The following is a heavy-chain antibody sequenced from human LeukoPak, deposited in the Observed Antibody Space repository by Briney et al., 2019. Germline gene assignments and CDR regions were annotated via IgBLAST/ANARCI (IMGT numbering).Heavy chain of an antibody. V-gene: IGHV5-51*01. D-gene: IGHD5-18*01. CDR3: ARRPRYNFGPHFDY. Sequence: GESLKISCQASGYSFTNYWIGWVRQMPGKGLEWMGIIYPGDSDTRYSPSSQGQVTISADKSISTAYLQWSSLKASDTAMYYCARRPRYNFGPHFDYWGQGTLVTVSS. CDR2: IYPGDSDT. J-gene: IGHJ4*02. CDR1: GYSFTNYW.